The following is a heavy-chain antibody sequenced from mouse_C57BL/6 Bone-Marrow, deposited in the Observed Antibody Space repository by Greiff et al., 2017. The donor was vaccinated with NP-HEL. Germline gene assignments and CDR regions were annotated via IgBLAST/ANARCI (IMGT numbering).Heavy chain of an antibody. D-gene: IGHD2-2*01. V-gene: IGHV1-55*01. CDR2: IYPGRGST. Sequence: QVQLQQPGAELVKPGASVKMSCKASGYTFTSYWITWVKQRPGQGLEWIGDIYPGRGSTNYNEKFKSKATLTVDTASSTAYMQLSSLTSEDSAVYYCARYRELRWLRHYAMDYWGQGTSVTVSA. J-gene: IGHJ4*01. CDR1: GYTFTSYW. CDR3: ARYRELRWLRHYAMDY.